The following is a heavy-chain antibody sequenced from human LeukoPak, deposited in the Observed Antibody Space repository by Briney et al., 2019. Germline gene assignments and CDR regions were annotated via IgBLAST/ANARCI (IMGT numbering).Heavy chain of an antibody. CDR2: IYPGDSDT. J-gene: IGHJ5*02. V-gene: IGHV5-51*01. CDR3: ARSSRDYYYDSSGYYYFTDWFDP. CDR1: GYSFTSYW. Sequence: GESLKISCKGSGYSFTSYWIGWVRQMPGKGLEWMGIIYPGDSDTRYSPSFQGQVTIPADKSISTAYLQWSSLKASDTAMYYCARSSRDYYYDSSGYYYFTDWFDPWGQGTLVTVSS. D-gene: IGHD3-22*01.